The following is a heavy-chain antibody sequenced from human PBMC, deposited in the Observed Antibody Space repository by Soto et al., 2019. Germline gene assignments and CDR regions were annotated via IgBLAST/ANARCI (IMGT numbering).Heavy chain of an antibody. CDR1: GYSFTSYW. J-gene: IGHJ3*02. CDR2: IYPGDSDT. CDR3: ARKTNWNYDAFDI. Sequence: GESLKISCKCSGYSFTSYWIGWVRQMPGKGLEWMGIIYPGDSDTRYSPSFQGQVTISADKSISTAYLQWSSLKASDTAMHYCARKTNWNYDAFDIWGQGTMVTVSS. V-gene: IGHV5-51*01. D-gene: IGHD1-7*01.